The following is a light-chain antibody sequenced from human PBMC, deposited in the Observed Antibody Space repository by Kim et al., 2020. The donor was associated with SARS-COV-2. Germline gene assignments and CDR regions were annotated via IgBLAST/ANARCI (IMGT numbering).Light chain of an antibody. J-gene: IGKJ5*01. CDR2: NAS. CDR1: QSVSNF. V-gene: IGKV3-11*01. CDR3: QHRRNWPIT. Sequence: EIVLTQSPATLSLSPGERATLSCRASQSVSNFLAWFQHKPGQAPRLLIYNASNRATGIPARFSGSGSGTDFTLTISSLEPEDFAVYFCQHRRNWPITFGQGTRLEIK.